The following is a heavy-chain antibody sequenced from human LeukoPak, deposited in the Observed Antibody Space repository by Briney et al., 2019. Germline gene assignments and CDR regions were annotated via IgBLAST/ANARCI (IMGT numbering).Heavy chain of an antibody. D-gene: IGHD3-3*01. J-gene: IGHJ5*02. V-gene: IGHV1-8*01. CDR2: MNPNSGNT. CDR3: ASAIFPYGWFDP. Sequence: RASVKVSCKASGYTFTSYDSNWVRQATGRGLGWMGWMNPNSGNTGYAQKFQRRVTMTRNTSISTAYMELSSVRSEDTAVYYCASAIFPYGWFDPWGQGTLVTVSS. CDR1: GYTFTSYD.